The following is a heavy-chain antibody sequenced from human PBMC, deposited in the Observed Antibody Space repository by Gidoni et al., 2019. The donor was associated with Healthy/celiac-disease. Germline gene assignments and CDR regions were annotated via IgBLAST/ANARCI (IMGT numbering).Heavy chain of an antibody. CDR2: IYHSGST. V-gene: IGHV4-4*02. D-gene: IGHD6-13*01. CDR3: ARYPYSSSWYGFAY. Sequence: QVQLQESGPGLGKPSGTLSLTCAVSCGSVSRSNWWRWVRQPPGKGLEWIGEIYHSGSTNYNPSLKSRVTISVDTSKNQFALKLSSVTAADTAVYYCARYPYSSSWYGFAYWGQGTLVTVSS. J-gene: IGHJ4*02. CDR1: CGSVSRSNW.